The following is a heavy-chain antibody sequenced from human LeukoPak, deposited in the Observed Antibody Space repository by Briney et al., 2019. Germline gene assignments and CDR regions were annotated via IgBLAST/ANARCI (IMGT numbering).Heavy chain of an antibody. CDR2: ISTDGSST. Sequence: PGGSLRLSCAASGSTFSSYWMHWVRQAPGKGLVWVSRISTDGSSTSYADSVKGRFTISRDNAKNTLYLQMNSLRAEDTAVYYCARDYNFWSGYPPGYWGQGTLVTVSS. CDR3: ARDYNFWSGYPPGY. V-gene: IGHV3-74*01. J-gene: IGHJ4*02. CDR1: GSTFSSYW. D-gene: IGHD3-3*01.